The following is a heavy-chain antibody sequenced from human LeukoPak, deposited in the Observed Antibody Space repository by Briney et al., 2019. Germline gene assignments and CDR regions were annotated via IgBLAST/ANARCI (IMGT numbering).Heavy chain of an antibody. CDR1: GGSISSYY. J-gene: IGHJ5*02. D-gene: IGHD2-15*01. V-gene: IGHV4-4*07. Sequence: SETLSLTCTVSGGSISSYYWSWIRQPAGKGLEWIGRIYTCGSTNYNPSLKSRVTISVDTSKNQFSLKLSSVTAADTAVYYCAGAVVVAATRWFDPWGQGTLVTVSS. CDR3: AGAVVVAATRWFDP. CDR2: IYTCGST.